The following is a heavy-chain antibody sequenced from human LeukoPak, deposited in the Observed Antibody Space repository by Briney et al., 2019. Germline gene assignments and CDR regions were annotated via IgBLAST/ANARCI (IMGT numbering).Heavy chain of an antibody. CDR2: INSDGSTT. CDR3: ARDEPGIAVDVGVY. J-gene: IGHJ4*02. Sequence: PGGSLRLSCAASGFTFSSYWMYWVRQAPGKGLVWVSRINSDGSTTSYADSVKGRFTISRDNAKNSLYLQMNSLRAEDKAVYYCARDEPGIAVDVGVYWGQGTLVTVSS. D-gene: IGHD6-19*01. CDR1: GFTFSSYW. V-gene: IGHV3-74*01.